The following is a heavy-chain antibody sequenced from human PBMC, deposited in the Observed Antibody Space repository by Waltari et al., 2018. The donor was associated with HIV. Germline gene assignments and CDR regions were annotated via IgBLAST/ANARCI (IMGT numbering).Heavy chain of an antibody. CDR2: IKKSENEK. CDR3: AREALYDSSGYYFDY. D-gene: IGHD3-22*01. Sequence: EVQLVESGGGLVQPGGSLRLSCAASGFTFNKYWMTWVRQAPGKGVEWVANIKKSENEKYYVDSLKGRFTISRDNAKNSLFLQMNSLRVEDTAVYYCAREALYDSSGYYFDYGGQGTLVTVSS. J-gene: IGHJ4*02. V-gene: IGHV3-7*01. CDR1: GFTFNKYW.